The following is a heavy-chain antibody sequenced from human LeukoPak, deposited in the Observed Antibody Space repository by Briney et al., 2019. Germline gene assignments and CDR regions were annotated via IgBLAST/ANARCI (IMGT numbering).Heavy chain of an antibody. Sequence: TGGSLRLSCAASGFTFSSYAMHWVRQAPGKGLEWVAVISYDGSNKYYADSVKGRFTISRDSSKNTLYLQMNSLRAEDTAVYYCARDGGGYSGYWGQGALVTVSS. J-gene: IGHJ4*02. CDR2: ISYDGSNK. CDR1: GFTFSSYA. V-gene: IGHV3-30*04. CDR3: ARDGGGYSGY. D-gene: IGHD5-12*01.